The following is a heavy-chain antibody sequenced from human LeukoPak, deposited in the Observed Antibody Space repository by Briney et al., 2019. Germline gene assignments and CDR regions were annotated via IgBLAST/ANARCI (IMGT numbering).Heavy chain of an antibody. J-gene: IGHJ6*02. Sequence: PGGSLRLSCAASGFSFSSYAMHWVRQAPGKGLEWVAVISYDGSNKYYTDSVKGLFTISRDNSKNTLYLQMNSLRGEGTAVYYCARGIQLLMYGMDGWGQGTTVTASS. CDR3: ARGIQLLMYGMDG. CDR1: GFSFSSYA. D-gene: IGHD2-2*01. CDR2: ISYDGSNK. V-gene: IGHV3-30-3*01.